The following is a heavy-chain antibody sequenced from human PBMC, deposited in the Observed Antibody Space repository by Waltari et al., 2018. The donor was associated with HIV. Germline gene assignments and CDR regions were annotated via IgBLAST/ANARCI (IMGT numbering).Heavy chain of an antibody. CDR1: SFTLSSYW. CDR3: ATFPINDHSNKRLGY. V-gene: IGHV3-74*01. J-gene: IGHJ4*02. CDR2: INSDGSST. D-gene: IGHD4-4*01. Sequence: EVQLVEYGDALVQPGGSLRLYCAASSFTLSSYWVHWVPPAPGKGLVWVSRINSDGSSTTYADSVKGRFTISRDNAKNTLYLQMNSLRDEDTAVYYCATFPINDHSNKRLGYWGQGTLVTVSS.